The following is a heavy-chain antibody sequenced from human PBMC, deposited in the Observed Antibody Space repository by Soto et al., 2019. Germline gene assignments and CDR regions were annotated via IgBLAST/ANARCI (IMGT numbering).Heavy chain of an antibody. CDR2: ISWNSNNI. CDR3: AKEDSSSYYYLWFDP. J-gene: IGHJ5*02. D-gene: IGHD3-22*01. CDR1: GFTFDDYV. V-gene: IGHV3-9*01. Sequence: EVQLVESGGGLVQPGRSLRLSCAASGFTFDDYVMHWVRQAPGKGLEWVSGISWNSNNIGYADSVKGRFTISRDNAKNSVYLQMNSLTAEDTALYYCAKEDSSSYYYLWFDPWGQGTLVTVSS.